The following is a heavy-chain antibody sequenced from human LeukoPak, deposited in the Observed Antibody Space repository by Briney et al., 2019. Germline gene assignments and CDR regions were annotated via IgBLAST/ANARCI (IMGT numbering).Heavy chain of an antibody. CDR3: VGVSVAGTWYDFDY. Sequence: GGSLRLSCAASGFTFSSYSMNWVRQAPGKGLEWVSSISSSSSYIYYADSVKGRFTISRDNAKNSLYLQMNSLRAEDTAVYYCVGVSVAGTWYDFDYWGQGTLVTASS. J-gene: IGHJ4*02. V-gene: IGHV3-21*01. CDR2: ISSSSSYI. CDR1: GFTFSSYS. D-gene: IGHD6-19*01.